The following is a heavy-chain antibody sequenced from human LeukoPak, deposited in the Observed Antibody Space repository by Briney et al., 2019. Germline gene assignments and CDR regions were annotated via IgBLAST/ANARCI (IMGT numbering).Heavy chain of an antibody. J-gene: IGHJ4*02. Sequence: QPGGSLRLSCAASGLTFSNYWMDWVRQAQGKGLEWVANIKQDGSEKNYVDSVKGRFIISRDNAKNSLYLQMNTLRADDTAVYYCARDGFGTGSNWGQGTLVTVSS. V-gene: IGHV3-7*03. D-gene: IGHD3-16*01. CDR1: GLTFSNYW. CDR2: IKQDGSEK. CDR3: ARDGFGTGSN.